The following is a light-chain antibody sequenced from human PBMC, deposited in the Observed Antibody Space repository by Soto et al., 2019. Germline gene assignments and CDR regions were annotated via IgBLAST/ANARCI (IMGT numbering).Light chain of an antibody. J-gene: IGKJ1*01. CDR1: QSVSSN. V-gene: IGKV3-15*01. CDR2: GAS. Sequence: EIVMTQSPATLSVSPGERATPSCRASQSVSSNLAWYQQKPGQAPRLLIYGASTSATGIPARFSGSGSGTEFTLTISSLQSEDFAVYYCQQYNNWPPWTFGQGTKVEIK. CDR3: QQYNNWPPWT.